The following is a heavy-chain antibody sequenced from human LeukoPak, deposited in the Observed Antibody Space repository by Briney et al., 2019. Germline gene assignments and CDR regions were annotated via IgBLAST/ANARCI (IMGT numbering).Heavy chain of an antibody. CDR1: GGSISSNY. D-gene: IGHD2-2*01. V-gene: IGHV4-4*07. J-gene: IGHJ5*02. Sequence: SETLSLTCTVSGGSISSNYWTWVRQPAGKGLEWIGRVYISGSTKYNPSLRSRVTMSVDTSKNQFSLKLTSVTAADTAVYYCAREIVPPAGDNWLDPWGRGTLVTVSS. CDR3: AREIVPPAGDNWLDP. CDR2: VYISGST.